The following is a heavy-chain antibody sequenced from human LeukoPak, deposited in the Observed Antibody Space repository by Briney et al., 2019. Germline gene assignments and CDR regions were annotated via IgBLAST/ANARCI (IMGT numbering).Heavy chain of an antibody. Sequence: GESLKISCKGSGYSFTSYWIGWVRQMPGKGLEWMGIIYPGDSDTRYSPSFQGQVTLSADKSISTAYLQWSSLKASDTAMYYCASPSGITGTGYHYWGQGTMVTVSS. CDR2: IYPGDSDT. J-gene: IGHJ4*02. CDR3: ASPSGITGTGYHY. D-gene: IGHD1-20*01. V-gene: IGHV5-51*01. CDR1: GYSFTSYW.